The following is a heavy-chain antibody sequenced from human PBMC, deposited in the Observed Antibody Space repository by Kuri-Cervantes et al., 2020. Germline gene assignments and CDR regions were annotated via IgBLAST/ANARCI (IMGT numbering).Heavy chain of an antibody. CDR3: AGEKVVVPAANSYYYYYYGMDV. J-gene: IGHJ6*02. CDR2: IYHSGST. Sequence: SETLSLTCAVSGASISSSNWWSWVRQPPGKGLEWIGEIYHSGSTNYNPSLKSRVTLSVDRSKSQFSLEVRTVTAADTAVYYCAGEKVVVPAANSYYYYYYGMDVCGQATTTVSS. V-gene: IGHV4-4*02. D-gene: IGHD2-2*01. CDR1: GASISSSNW.